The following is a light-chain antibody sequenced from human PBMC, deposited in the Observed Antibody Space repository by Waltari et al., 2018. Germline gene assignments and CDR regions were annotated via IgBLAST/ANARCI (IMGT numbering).Light chain of an antibody. V-gene: IGKV3-15*01. CDR3: QQYNNWTPGT. CDR1: QRVSSN. CDR2: DAS. J-gene: IGKJ1*01. Sequence: EIVMTQSPATLSVSPGERATLSCRASQRVSSNLAWYQQKPGQAPRLLIYDASTRATGIPARVSGSGAGTEFTLTISSLQSEDVAVYYCQQYNNWTPGTFGQGTKVEIK.